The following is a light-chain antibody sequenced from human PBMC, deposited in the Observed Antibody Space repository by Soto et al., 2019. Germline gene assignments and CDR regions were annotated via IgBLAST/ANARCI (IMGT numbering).Light chain of an antibody. CDR3: CSDAGSSTYV. J-gene: IGLJ1*01. CDR2: EGT. V-gene: IGLV2-23*01. CDR1: SGDVGTYNL. Sequence: QSALTQPASVSGSPGQSITISCTGTSGDVGTYNLVSWYQQLPGKAPKLMLYEGTKRPSGVSIRFSGSKSGNTASLTISGLLAEDEADYYCCSDAGSSTYVFGTGTKVTVL.